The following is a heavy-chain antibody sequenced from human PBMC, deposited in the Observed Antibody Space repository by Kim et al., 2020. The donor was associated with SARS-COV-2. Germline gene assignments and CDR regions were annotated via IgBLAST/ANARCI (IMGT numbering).Heavy chain of an antibody. Sequence: GGSLRLSCTASGFIVSNYYMSWVRQAPGKGLECVSVLYRDGTTYYTDSVKGRFTISRDDSENTLFLQMTDPRAEGAAVYYFARESCNDAVCYSYFDCWGQGALVAVSS. CDR1: GFIVSNYY. J-gene: IGHJ4*02. V-gene: IGHV3-53*01. D-gene: IGHD2-15*01. CDR3: ARESCNDAVCYSYFDC. CDR2: LYRDGTT.